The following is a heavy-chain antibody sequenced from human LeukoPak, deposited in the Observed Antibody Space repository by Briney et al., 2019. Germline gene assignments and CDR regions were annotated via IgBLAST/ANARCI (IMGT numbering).Heavy chain of an antibody. Sequence: SETLSLTCTVSGGSISSYYWSWIRQPPGKGLEWIGYIYYSGSTNYNPSLKSRVTISVDTSKNQFSLKLSSVTAADTAVCYCARAPYSSGWWTYFDYWGQGTLVTVSS. CDR1: GGSISSYY. J-gene: IGHJ4*02. D-gene: IGHD6-19*01. V-gene: IGHV4-59*01. CDR2: IYYSGST. CDR3: ARAPYSSGWWTYFDY.